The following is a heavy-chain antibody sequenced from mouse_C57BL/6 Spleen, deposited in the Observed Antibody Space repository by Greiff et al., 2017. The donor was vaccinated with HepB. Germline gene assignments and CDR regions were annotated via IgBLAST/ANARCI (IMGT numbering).Heavy chain of an antibody. CDR2: IDPENGDT. CDR1: GFNIKDDY. Sequence: VQLQQSGAELVRPGASVKLSCTASGFNIKDDYMHWVKQRPEQGLEWIGWIDPENGDTEYASKFQGKATITADTSSNTAYLQLSSLTSEDTAVYYCTTSGYGSSVDYWGQGTTLTVSS. D-gene: IGHD1-1*01. CDR3: TTSGYGSSVDY. V-gene: IGHV14-4*01. J-gene: IGHJ2*01.